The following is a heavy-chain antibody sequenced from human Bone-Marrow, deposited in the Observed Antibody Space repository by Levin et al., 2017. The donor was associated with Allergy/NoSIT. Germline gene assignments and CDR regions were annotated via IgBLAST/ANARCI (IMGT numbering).Heavy chain of an antibody. D-gene: IGHD2-8*01. V-gene: IGHV4-30-4*01. CDR1: GDSISSGDNY. J-gene: IGHJ5*02. Sequence: SETLSLTCTVSGDSISSGDNYWSWIRQPPGKGLEWIGYISYSGNTYYNPSLRSRVSMSVDTSKDQVSLKLRSVTAADTAVYYCSRVLCTTSTCDAGDDTWFDPWGQGTLVTVSS. CDR2: ISYSGNT. CDR3: SRVLCTTSTCDAGDDTWFDP.